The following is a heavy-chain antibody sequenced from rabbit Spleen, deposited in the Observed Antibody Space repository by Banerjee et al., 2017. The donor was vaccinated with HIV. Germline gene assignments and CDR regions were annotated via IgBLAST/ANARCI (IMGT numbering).Heavy chain of an antibody. CDR3: ARAIVPWLGLTRLDL. CDR1: GFTLSSYY. Sequence: QLVESGGGLVKPEGSLKLSCKASGFTLSSYYMNWVRQAPGKGLEWIGYIDPVFGITYYANWVNGRFTISSDNAQNTVDLKMTSLTAADTATYFCARAIVPWLGLTRLDLGGQGTLVTVS. CDR2: IDPVFGIT. V-gene: IGHV1S7*01. D-gene: IGHD4-1*01. J-gene: IGHJ3*01.